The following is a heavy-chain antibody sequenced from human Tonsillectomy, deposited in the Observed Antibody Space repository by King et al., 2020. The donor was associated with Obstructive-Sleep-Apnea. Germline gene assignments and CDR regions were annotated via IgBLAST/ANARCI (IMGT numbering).Heavy chain of an antibody. CDR1: GFTFSRYD. CDR2: IGTAGDT. D-gene: IGHD2-2*01. CDR3: ARAFFYCRGTSCYVLGGMDV. J-gene: IGHJ6*02. Sequence: VQLVEAGGGLVQPGGSLRLSCAASGFTFSRYDMHWVRQVTGKGLEWVSSIGTAGDTYYPGSVKGRFTISRENAKNSLYLQMNSLRAGDTAVYYCARAFFYCRGTSCYVLGGMDVWGQGTTVTVSS. V-gene: IGHV3-13*04.